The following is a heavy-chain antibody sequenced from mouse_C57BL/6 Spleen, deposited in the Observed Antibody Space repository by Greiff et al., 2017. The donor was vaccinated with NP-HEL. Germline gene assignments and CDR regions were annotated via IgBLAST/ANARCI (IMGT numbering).Heavy chain of an antibody. D-gene: IGHD1-1*01. V-gene: IGHV1-72*01. CDR2: IDPNSGGT. CDR1: GYTFTSYW. Sequence: QVQLQQSGAELVKPGASVKLSCKASGYTFTSYWMHWVKQRPGRGLAWIGRIDPNSGGTKYNEKFKSKATLTVDNPSSTAYMQLSILTSEDSAVYYCARGCNYYSSSYCYFDYWGQGTTLTVSS. CDR3: ARGCNYYSSSYCYFDY. J-gene: IGHJ2*01.